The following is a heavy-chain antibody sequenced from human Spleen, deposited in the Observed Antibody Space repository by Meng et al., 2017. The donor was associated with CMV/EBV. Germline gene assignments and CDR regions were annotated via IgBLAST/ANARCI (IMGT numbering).Heavy chain of an antibody. D-gene: IGHD3-16*01. CDR1: GYTFTAHY. CDR3: ARDHDWGADY. V-gene: IGHV1-2*02. CDR2: IHPHRGDT. J-gene: IGHJ4*02. Sequence: ASVKVSCKASGYTFTAHYFHWVRQAPGQGLEWMGWIHPHRGDTNYAQQFQGRVTLTRDTSINTGYMELTRLTSDDTAVYYCARDHDWGADYWGQGTLVTVSS.